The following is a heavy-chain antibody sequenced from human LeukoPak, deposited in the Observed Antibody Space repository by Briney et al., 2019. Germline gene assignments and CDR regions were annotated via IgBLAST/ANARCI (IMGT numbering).Heavy chain of an antibody. CDR2: ISTYNGKT. V-gene: IGHV1-18*01. CDR1: GNTFTSYG. Sequence: ASLKVSCKASGNTFTSYGISWVRQAPGQGLEWMGWISTYNGKTNYAQKLKGRVTFTTDTSTSTAYMELKSLRSDDTAVYYCARSRQYGSGWYYFDYWGQGTLVTVSS. CDR3: ARSRQYGSGWYYFDY. D-gene: IGHD6-19*01. J-gene: IGHJ4*02.